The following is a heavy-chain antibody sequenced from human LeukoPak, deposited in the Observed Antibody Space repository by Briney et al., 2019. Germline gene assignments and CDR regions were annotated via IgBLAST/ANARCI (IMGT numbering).Heavy chain of an antibody. CDR1: GFTFGDYA. Sequence: KPGRSLRLSCTASGFTFGDYAMSWFRQAPGKGLEWVGFIRSKAHGGTTEYAASVKGRFTISRDDSKSIAYLQMNSLKTEDTAVYYCTRVIYYYGMDVWGQGTTVTVSS. CDR3: TRVIYYYGMDV. V-gene: IGHV3-49*05. CDR2: IRSKAHGGTT. J-gene: IGHJ6*02.